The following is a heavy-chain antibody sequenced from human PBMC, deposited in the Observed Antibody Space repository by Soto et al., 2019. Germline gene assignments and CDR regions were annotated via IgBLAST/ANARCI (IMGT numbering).Heavy chain of an antibody. CDR1: GFTFGSRA. D-gene: IGHD3-10*01. Sequence: EVQLLVSGGDLVQPGGSLRLSCVASGFTFGSRAMSWVRQAPGEGLEWVSTITDNGGDSKSAASVRGRFAISRDNSKNIRYLQMNSLRAEDSAMYYCARGSEDSYPGSRIFYFWGRGTLVSVAS. J-gene: IGHJ4*02. CDR3: ARGSEDSYPGSRIFYF. CDR2: ITDNGGDS. V-gene: IGHV3-23*01.